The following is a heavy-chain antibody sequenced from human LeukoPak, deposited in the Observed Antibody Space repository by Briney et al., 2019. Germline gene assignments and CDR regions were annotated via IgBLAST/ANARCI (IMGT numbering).Heavy chain of an antibody. D-gene: IGHD6-13*01. V-gene: IGHV4-30-4*08. CDR2: IYYSGST. CDR3: ASYGVAAAGEDYYYYGMDV. Sequence: SETLSLTCTVSGGSISSSSYYWSWIRQPPGKGLEWIGYIYYSGSTYYNPSLKSRVTISVDTSKNQFSLKLSSVTAADTAVYYCASYGVAAAGEDYYYYGMDVWGQGTTVTVSS. CDR1: GGSISSSSYY. J-gene: IGHJ6*02.